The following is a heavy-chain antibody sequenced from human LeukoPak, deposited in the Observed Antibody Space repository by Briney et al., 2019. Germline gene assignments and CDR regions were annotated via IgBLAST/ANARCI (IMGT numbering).Heavy chain of an antibody. CDR3: ARGDYYDSSGYYFDY. J-gene: IGHJ4*02. D-gene: IGHD3-22*01. V-gene: IGHV3-21*01. CDR1: GFTFSSYS. Sequence: GGTLRLSCAVSGFTFSSYSMNWVRQAPGKGLEWVSSISSSSSYIYYADSVKGRFTISRDNAKNSLYLQMNSLRAEDTAVYYCARGDYYDSSGYYFDYWGQGTLVTVSS. CDR2: ISSSSSYI.